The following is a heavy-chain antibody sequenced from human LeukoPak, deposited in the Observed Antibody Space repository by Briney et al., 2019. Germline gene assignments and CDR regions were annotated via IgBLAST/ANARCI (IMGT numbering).Heavy chain of an antibody. Sequence: SETLSLTCAVYIDSFSNYHWNWIRQTPAKGMEWIGEVNESGGTNISPSLRSRVILSVDTSKNQFSLKLISVTVADTAIYYCARGQGATVPQVGENWFDPWGQGTRVTVSS. CDR1: IDSFSNYH. D-gene: IGHD1-26*01. CDR3: ARGQGATVPQVGENWFDP. CDR2: VNESGGT. J-gene: IGHJ5*02. V-gene: IGHV4-34*01.